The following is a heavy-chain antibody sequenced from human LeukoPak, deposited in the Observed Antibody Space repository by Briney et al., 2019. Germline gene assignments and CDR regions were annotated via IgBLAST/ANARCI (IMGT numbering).Heavy chain of an antibody. CDR2: IYYTGST. V-gene: IGHV4-59*13. J-gene: IGHJ6*02. D-gene: IGHD1-1*01. CDR1: GGSINYYY. CDR3: ARYHPTGSSLDV. Sequence: SETLSLTCNVSGGSINYYYWSWIRQPPGKGLEWIGHIYYTGSTNYNPSLKSRVTISIDTSKDQFSLKLTSVTATDTAVYFCARYHPTGSSLDVWGQGTTVTVSS.